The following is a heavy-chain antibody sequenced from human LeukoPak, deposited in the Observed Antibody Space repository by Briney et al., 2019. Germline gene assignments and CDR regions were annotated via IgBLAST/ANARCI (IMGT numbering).Heavy chain of an antibody. V-gene: IGHV3-7*05. D-gene: IGHD2-2*01. CDR1: GFTFSSYW. J-gene: IGHJ4*02. CDR3: ARDQRYCSSSSCPWEPFDY. CDR2: IMQDGSEK. Sequence: GRSLRLSCAASGFTFSSYWMSWVRQAPGKGLEWVANIMQDGSEKYYVDSVKGRFTISRDNAKNSLYLQMNSLRAEGTAVYYCARDQRYCSSSSCPWEPFDYWGQGTLVTVSS.